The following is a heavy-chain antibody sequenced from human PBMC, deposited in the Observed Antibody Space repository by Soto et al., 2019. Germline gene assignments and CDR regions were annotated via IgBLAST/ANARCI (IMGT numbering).Heavy chain of an antibody. Sequence: SETLSLTCAVSCASISTNNWGSWVRQPPGKGLEWIGEVYHSGSTNCNPSLKSRVTISIDKSKNQFSLRLTSMTAADTAVYYCAVPGAGDFDYWSQGTLVTVSS. V-gene: IGHV4-4*02. CDR1: CASISTNNW. J-gene: IGHJ4*02. D-gene: IGHD6-13*01. CDR3: AVPGAGDFDY. CDR2: VYHSGST.